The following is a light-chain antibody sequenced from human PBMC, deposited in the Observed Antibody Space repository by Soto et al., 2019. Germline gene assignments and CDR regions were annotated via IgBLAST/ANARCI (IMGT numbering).Light chain of an antibody. J-gene: IGLJ2*01. Sequence: SVLTQPPSVSGAPGQRVTISCTGSSSNIGAGYDVQWYQQIPGTAPKLLIYGNNNRPSGVPDRFSVSKSGTSVSLAITGLQAEDEADYYCQSYDSSLSGLLFGGGTKLTVL. V-gene: IGLV1-40*01. CDR1: SSNIGAGYD. CDR2: GNN. CDR3: QSYDSSLSGLL.